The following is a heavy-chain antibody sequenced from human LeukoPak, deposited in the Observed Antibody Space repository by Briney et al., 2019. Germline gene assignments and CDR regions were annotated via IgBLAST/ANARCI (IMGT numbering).Heavy chain of an antibody. D-gene: IGHD4-17*01. CDR3: ARVVGGDYIFDY. CDR2: ISSSSSYI. CDR1: GFTFSSYS. Sequence: KPGGSLRLSCAASGFTFSSYSMNWVRQAPGKGLEWVSSISSSSSYIYYADSVKGRFTISRDNAKNSLYLQMNSLRAEDTAVYYCARVVGGDYIFDYWGQGTLVTVSS. J-gene: IGHJ4*02. V-gene: IGHV3-21*01.